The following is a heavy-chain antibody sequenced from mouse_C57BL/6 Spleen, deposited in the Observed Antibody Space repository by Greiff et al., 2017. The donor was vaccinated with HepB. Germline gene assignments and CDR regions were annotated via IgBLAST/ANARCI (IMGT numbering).Heavy chain of an antibody. J-gene: IGHJ2*01. CDR2: ISSGSSTI. V-gene: IGHV5-17*01. CDR1: GFTFSDYG. Sequence: EVQLKESGGGLVKPGGSLKLSCAASGFTFSDYGMHWVRQAPEKGLEWVAYISSGSSTIYYADTVKGRFTISRDNAKNTLFLQMTSLRSEDTAMYYCATGGVDYWGQGTTLTVSS. CDR3: ATGGVDY.